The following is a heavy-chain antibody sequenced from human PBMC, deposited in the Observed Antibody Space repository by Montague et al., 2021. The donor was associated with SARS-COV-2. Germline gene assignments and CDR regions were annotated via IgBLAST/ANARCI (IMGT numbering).Heavy chain of an antibody. V-gene: IGHV4-39*01. CDR1: GGSISSSSYY. J-gene: IGHJ3*02. D-gene: IGHD2-2*01. Sequence: TLSLTCTVSGGSISSSSYYWGWIRQPPGKGLEWIGSIYYSGSTYYNPSLKSRVTISVDMSKNQFSLKLSSVTAADTAVYYCARHVPIYQTLENAFDIWGQGTMVTVSS. CDR3: ARHVPIYQTLENAFDI. CDR2: IYYSGST.